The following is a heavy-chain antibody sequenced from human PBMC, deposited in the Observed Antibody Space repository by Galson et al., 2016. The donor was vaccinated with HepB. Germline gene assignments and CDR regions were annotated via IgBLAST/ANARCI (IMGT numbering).Heavy chain of an antibody. D-gene: IGHD3-22*01. Sequence: TLSLTCNISGTSVSRGKSSWNWIRQHPWKGLEWIGYISYSATTYYSPSLRSRISISVDTSETQFSLRLKSVTAADTAVYYCARALYYYDRSVSAYYYYMDVWGKGTTVTVS. CDR2: ISYSATT. J-gene: IGHJ6*03. CDR1: GTSVSRGKSS. V-gene: IGHV4-31*03. CDR3: ARALYYYDRSVSAYYYYMDV.